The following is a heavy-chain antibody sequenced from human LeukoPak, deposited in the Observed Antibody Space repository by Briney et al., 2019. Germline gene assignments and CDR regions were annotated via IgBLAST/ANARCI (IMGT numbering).Heavy chain of an antibody. CDR1: GFTFDDYA. D-gene: IGHD3-22*01. Sequence: GGSLRLSCAASGFTFDDYAMHWVRQAPGKGLEWVSGISWNSGSIGYADSVKGRFTISRDNAKNSLYLQMSSLRAEDTALYYCAKENYYDSSGYFDYWGQGTLVTVSS. CDR2: ISWNSGSI. J-gene: IGHJ4*02. CDR3: AKENYYDSSGYFDY. V-gene: IGHV3-9*01.